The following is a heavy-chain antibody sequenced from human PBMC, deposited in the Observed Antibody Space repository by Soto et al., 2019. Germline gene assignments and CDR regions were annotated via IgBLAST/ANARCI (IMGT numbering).Heavy chain of an antibody. V-gene: IGHV4-31*03. CDR3: ARNIVLVPAAIPRYYYSGMDI. CDR2: IYYSGST. Sequence: QVQLQESGPGLVKPSQTLSITCTVSGGSISSGGYYWSWIRQHPRKGLEWIGYIYYSGSTYYNPSLKRRVTISVDTSKNQFSLKLSSVTAADTAVYYCARNIVLVPAAIPRYYYSGMDIWGQLTPVTVSS. D-gene: IGHD2-2*01. CDR1: GGSISSGGYY. J-gene: IGHJ6*02.